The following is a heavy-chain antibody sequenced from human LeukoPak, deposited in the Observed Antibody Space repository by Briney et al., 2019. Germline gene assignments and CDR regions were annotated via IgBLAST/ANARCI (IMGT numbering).Heavy chain of an antibody. J-gene: IGHJ3*02. V-gene: IGHV3-33*08. CDR2: IWFDGSNT. CDR3: ARGAQSGGYSGPFDI. CDR1: GFTFSSYA. Sequence: GGSLRLSCAASGFTFSSYAMSWVRQAPGKGLGWVAVIWFDGSNTYYADSVKGRFTISRDNSKNTLYLQMNSLRAEDTAVYYCARGAQSGGYSGPFDIWGQGTMVTVSS. D-gene: IGHD1-26*01.